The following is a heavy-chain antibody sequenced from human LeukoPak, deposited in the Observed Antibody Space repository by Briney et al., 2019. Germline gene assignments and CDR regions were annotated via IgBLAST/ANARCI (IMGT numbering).Heavy chain of an antibody. CDR1: GFTFSSYA. J-gene: IGHJ6*03. V-gene: IGHV3-23*01. Sequence: GGSLRLSCAASGFTFSSYAMSWVRQAPGKGLEWVSAISGSGGSTYYADSVKGRFTISRDNSKNTLYLQTNSLRAEDTAVYYCAKDKYGGYYYYYMDVWGKGTTVTVSS. D-gene: IGHD4-23*01. CDR2: ISGSGGST. CDR3: AKDKYGGYYYYYMDV.